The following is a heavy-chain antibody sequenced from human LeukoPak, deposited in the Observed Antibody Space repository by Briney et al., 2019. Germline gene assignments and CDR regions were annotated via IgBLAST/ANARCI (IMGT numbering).Heavy chain of an antibody. CDR2: INPNSGGT. CDR3: ARVGRAANTNYYMDV. J-gene: IGHJ6*03. D-gene: IGHD2-15*01. CDR1: GYTFTGYY. V-gene: IGHV1-2*02. Sequence: ASVKVSCKASGYTFTGYYMHWVRQAPGQGLEWMGWINPNSGGTNYAQKFQGRVTMTRDTSISTACMELSRLRSEDTAVYYCARVGRAANTNYYMDVWGKGTTVTVSS.